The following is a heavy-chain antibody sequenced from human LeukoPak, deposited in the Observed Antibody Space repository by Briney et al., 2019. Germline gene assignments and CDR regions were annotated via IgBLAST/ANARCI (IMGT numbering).Heavy chain of an antibody. Sequence: ASVKVSCKASGYTFTSYGISWVRQAPGHGLEWMGWISAYNGNTNYAQKLQGRVTMTTDTSTSTAYMELRSLRSDDTALYHCARDHDYDSGSYPLDYWGQGTLVTVSS. V-gene: IGHV1-18*01. CDR2: ISAYNGNT. CDR1: GYTFTSYG. CDR3: ARDHDYDSGSYPLDY. J-gene: IGHJ4*02. D-gene: IGHD3-10*01.